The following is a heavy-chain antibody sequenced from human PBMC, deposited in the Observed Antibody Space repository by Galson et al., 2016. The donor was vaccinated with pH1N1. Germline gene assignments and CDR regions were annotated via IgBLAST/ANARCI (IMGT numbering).Heavy chain of an antibody. V-gene: IGHV3-11*06. CDR2: ISSISTDYT. J-gene: IGHJ3*02. Sequence: SLRLSCAASGFTFSDYYMNWVRQAPGKGLEWLSYISSISTDYTNYADSVKGRITISMDNAKNSLSPEMNSLRAEDTAVYYCARGSEDYSDYECAFDIWGQATMVTVSS. CDR1: GFTFSDYY. D-gene: IGHD4-11*01. CDR3: ARGSEDYSDYECAFDI.